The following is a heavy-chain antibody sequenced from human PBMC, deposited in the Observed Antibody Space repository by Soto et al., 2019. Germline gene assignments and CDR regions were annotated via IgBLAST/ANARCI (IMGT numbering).Heavy chain of an antibody. Sequence: EVQLVESGGGLVKPGGSLRLSCAASGFTFSSYSMNWVRQAPGKGLEWVSSISRGGSYIYYADSVKGRFTMSRDNDKNELFLQMDSLGAEDRAVYYCERVKDSGQLNCLAYWGQGTLVTVSS. CDR2: ISRGGSYI. CDR1: GFTFSSYS. CDR3: ERVKDSGQLNCLAY. D-gene: IGHD3-10*01. J-gene: IGHJ4*01. V-gene: IGHV3-21*01.